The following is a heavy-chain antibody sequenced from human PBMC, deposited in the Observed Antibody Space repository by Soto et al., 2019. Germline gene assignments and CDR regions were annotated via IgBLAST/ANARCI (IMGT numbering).Heavy chain of an antibody. CDR3: ASGDRGYYYGMDV. Sequence: QVQLQESGPGLVKPSETLSLTCTVSGGSISSYYWSWIRQPPGKGLEWIGYIYYGGSTNYNPSLKSRVTISVDTSKNQFSLKLSSVTAADTAVYYCASGDRGYYYGMDVWGQGTTVTVSS. D-gene: IGHD2-21*01. CDR2: IYYGGST. CDR1: GGSISSYY. J-gene: IGHJ6*02. V-gene: IGHV4-59*01.